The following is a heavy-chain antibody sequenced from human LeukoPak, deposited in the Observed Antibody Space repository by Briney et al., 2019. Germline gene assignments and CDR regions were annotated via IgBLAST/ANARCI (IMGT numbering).Heavy chain of an antibody. J-gene: IGHJ5*02. CDR1: GYTFTGYY. V-gene: IGHV1-2*02. Sequence: ASVKVSCKASGYTFTGYYMHWVRQAPGQGLEWMGWINPNSGGTNYAQKFQGRVTMTGDTSISTAYMELSRLRSDDTAVYYCARDRSSSWYLGFNWFDPWGQGTLVTVSS. CDR3: ARDRSSSWYLGFNWFDP. CDR2: INPNSGGT. D-gene: IGHD6-13*01.